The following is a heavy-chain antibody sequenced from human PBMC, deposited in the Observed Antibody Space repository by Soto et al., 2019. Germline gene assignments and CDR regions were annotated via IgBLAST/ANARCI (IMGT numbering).Heavy chain of an antibody. CDR1: GYTFTSYG. CDR2: ISAYNGNT. Sequence: QVQLAQSGAEVKKPGASVKVSCKASGYTFTSYGISWVRQAPGQGLEWMGWISAYNGNTNYAQKLQGRVTMTTDTSTSTAYMELRSLRSDDTAVYYCAREVGANEVDYYYGMDVWGQGTTVTVSS. V-gene: IGHV1-18*01. D-gene: IGHD1-26*01. CDR3: AREVGANEVDYYYGMDV. J-gene: IGHJ6*02.